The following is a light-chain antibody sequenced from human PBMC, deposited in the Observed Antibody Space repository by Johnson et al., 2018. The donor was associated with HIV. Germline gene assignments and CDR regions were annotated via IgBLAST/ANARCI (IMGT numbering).Light chain of an antibody. CDR2: ENN. CDR1: SSNIGNNY. Sequence: QSMLTQPPSVSAAPGQKVTISCSGGSSNIGNNYVSWYQQLPRAAPKLLIYENNKRPSGIPDRFSGSKSGTSATLGITGLQTGDEADYYCGTWDNSLSAHYVFGTGTKITVL. V-gene: IGLV1-51*02. CDR3: GTWDNSLSAHYV. J-gene: IGLJ1*01.